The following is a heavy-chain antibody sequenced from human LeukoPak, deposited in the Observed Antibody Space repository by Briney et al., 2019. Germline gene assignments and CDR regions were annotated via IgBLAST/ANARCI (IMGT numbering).Heavy chain of an antibody. J-gene: IGHJ4*02. V-gene: IGHV1-2*02. Sequence: ASVKVSCEASGYTFTGYYMHWVRQAPGQGLEWMGWINPNSGGTNYAQKFQGRVTMTRDTSISTAYMELSRLRSDDTAVYYCARSVTMVTYFDYWGQGTLVTVSS. CDR1: GYTFTGYY. CDR3: ARSVTMVTYFDY. D-gene: IGHD4/OR15-4a*01. CDR2: INPNSGGT.